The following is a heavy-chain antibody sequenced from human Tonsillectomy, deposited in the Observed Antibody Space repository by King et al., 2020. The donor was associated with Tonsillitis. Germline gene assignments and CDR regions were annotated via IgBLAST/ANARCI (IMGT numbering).Heavy chain of an antibody. CDR3: ARFVGSVVMSHIDY. J-gene: IGHJ4*02. CDR2: ISPRNGDT. Sequence: QLVQSGAEVKKPGASVTVSYKTSGYNFLTYGIIWVRQAPGQGLEWMGWISPRNGDTHYAQKFQGRVTMTTEISTNSAHMDLRNLTSDDTAVYYCARFVGSVVMSHIDYWGQGMLVTVSA. V-gene: IGHV1-18*01. D-gene: IGHD1-26*01. CDR1: GYNFLTYG.